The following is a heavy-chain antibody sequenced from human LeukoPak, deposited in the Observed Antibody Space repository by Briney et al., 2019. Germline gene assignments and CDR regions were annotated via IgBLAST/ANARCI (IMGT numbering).Heavy chain of an antibody. CDR2: IYHSGST. J-gene: IGHJ4*02. CDR3: ARVYGDYDPYFDY. Sequence: SETLSLTCAVSGGSISSGGYSWSWIRQPPGKGLEWIGYIYHSGSTYYNPSLKSRVTISVDRSKNQFSLKLSSVTAADTAVYYCARVYGDYDPYFDYWGQGTLVTVSS. D-gene: IGHD4-17*01. V-gene: IGHV4-30-2*01. CDR1: GGSISSGGYS.